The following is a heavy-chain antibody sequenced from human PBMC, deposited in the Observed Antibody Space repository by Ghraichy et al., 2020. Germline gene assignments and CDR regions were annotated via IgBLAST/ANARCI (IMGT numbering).Heavy chain of an antibody. D-gene: IGHD3-22*01. CDR3: AKEYYYDSSGFYFIRYYFDY. J-gene: IGHJ4*02. Sequence: GGSLRLSCAASGFTFSSYAMSWVRQAPGKGLEWVSAIGSSGDSTYYADSVKGRFTISRDNSKNTLYLQMNSLRAEDTALYYCAKEYYYDSSGFYFIRYYFDYWGQGTLVTVSS. V-gene: IGHV3-23*01. CDR1: GFTFSSYA. CDR2: IGSSGDST.